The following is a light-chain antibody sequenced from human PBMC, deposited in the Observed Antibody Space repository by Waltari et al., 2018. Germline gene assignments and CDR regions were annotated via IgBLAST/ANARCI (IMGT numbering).Light chain of an antibody. CDR2: DAS. Sequence: DIQITQSPSSLPASVGDRATTTCQASHDLSNYLNWYQQKPGKAPKLLIYDASNLETGVPSRFSGSGSGTDFSFTISSLHPEDFATYYCQQSYSAPRTFGQGTKLEIK. CDR1: HDLSNY. J-gene: IGKJ2*01. CDR3: QQSYSAPRT. V-gene: IGKV1-33*01.